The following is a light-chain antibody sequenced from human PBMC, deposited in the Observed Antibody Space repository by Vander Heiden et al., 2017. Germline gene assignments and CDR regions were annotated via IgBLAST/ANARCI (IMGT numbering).Light chain of an antibody. CDR2: EVS. CDR1: SSDGGSYNL. J-gene: IGLJ2*01. V-gene: IGLV2-23*02. CDR3: CSYAGSHVV. Sequence: SALTQPASVSGSPGQSLTISCTGTSSDGGSYNLGSWYQQHPGKAPKLMIYEVSKRPSGVSNRFSGSKSGNTASLTIAGLQAEDEADYYCCSYAGSHVVFGGGTKLTVL.